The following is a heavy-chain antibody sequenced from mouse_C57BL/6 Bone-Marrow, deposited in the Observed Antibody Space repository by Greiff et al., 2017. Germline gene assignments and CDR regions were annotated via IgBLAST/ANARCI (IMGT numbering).Heavy chain of an antibody. V-gene: IGHV1-52*01. CDR3: ARRTGTRWYFDV. CDR1: GYTFTSYW. J-gene: IGHJ1*03. Sequence: QVQLQQPGAELVRPGSSVKLSCKASGYTFTSYWMHWVKQRPIQGLEWIGNIDPSGSETHYNQKFKDQAPLTVDKSSRTAYMQLRRLPSEDSAVYYSARRTGTRWYFDVWGTGTTVTVSS. CDR2: IDPSGSET. D-gene: IGHD4-1*01.